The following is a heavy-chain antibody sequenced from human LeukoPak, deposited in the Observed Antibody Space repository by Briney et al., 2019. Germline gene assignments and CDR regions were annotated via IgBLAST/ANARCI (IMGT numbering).Heavy chain of an antibody. Sequence: FGPTLVKPTQPLTLTCTFSGFSLNTGGASVGWIRQPPGKALEWLALIYWNDDKRYSPSLRNRLTITKDTSKNQVVLTMTNMDPVDTATYFCAHEDSSYYYFAYWGQGALVTVSP. CDR3: AHEDSSYYYFAY. V-gene: IGHV2-5*01. CDR2: IYWNDDK. CDR1: GFSLNTGGAS. D-gene: IGHD3-22*01. J-gene: IGHJ4*02.